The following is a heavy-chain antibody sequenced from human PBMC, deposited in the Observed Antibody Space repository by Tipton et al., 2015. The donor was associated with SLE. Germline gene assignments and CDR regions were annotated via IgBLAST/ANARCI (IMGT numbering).Heavy chain of an antibody. V-gene: IGHV4-30-2*06. D-gene: IGHD4-17*01. CDR3: ARGELTTVTTVGYFDY. Sequence: TLSLTCAVSGGSLSSGGFLWSWIRQSPGKGLEWIGDIYHTGSTYYSPSLKSRVIISEDRSKNQFSLKLSFVTAADTAVYYCARGELTTVTTVGYFDYWGQGILVTVS. J-gene: IGHJ4*02. CDR2: IYHTGST. CDR1: GGSLSSGGFL.